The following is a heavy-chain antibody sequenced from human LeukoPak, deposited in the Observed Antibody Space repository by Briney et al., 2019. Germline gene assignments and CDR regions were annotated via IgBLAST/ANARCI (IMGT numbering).Heavy chain of an antibody. CDR2: ISYDGSNK. J-gene: IGHJ4*02. CDR1: GFTFSSYA. D-gene: IGHD5-12*01. Sequence: GGSLRLSCAASGFTFSSYAMHWVRQAPGKGLEWVAVISYDGSNKYYADSVKGRFTISRDNSKNTLYLQMNSLRAEDTAVYFCARKALGYRLAYGDYWGQGTLVTVSS. V-gene: IGHV3-30*04. CDR3: ARKALGYRLAYGDY.